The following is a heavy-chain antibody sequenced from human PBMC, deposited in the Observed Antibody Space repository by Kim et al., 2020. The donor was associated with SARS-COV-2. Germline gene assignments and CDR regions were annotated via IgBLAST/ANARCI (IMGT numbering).Heavy chain of an antibody. CDR3: AKDSYDSSGYYVH. CDR2: ISWNSGSI. Sequence: SLRLSCAASGFTFDDYAMHWVRQAPGKGLEWVSGISWNSGSIGYADSVKGRFTISRDNAKNSLYLQMNSLRAEDTALYYCAKDSYDSSGYYVHWGQGTLVTVSS. J-gene: IGHJ4*02. D-gene: IGHD3-22*01. CDR1: GFTFDDYA. V-gene: IGHV3-9*01.